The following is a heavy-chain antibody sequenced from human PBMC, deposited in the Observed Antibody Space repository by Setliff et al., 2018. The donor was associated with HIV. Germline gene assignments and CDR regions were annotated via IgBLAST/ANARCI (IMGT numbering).Heavy chain of an antibody. Sequence: ASVKVSCKTSGYTFTASYLHWVRQAPGQGLQWMGWINPSSGDTNYAQKFQGRVTMTRDTSITTAYMELRRLTSDDTAVYYCARDRHFSGSYIWGQGTLVTVSS. V-gene: IGHV1-2*02. J-gene: IGHJ4*02. CDR1: GYTFTASY. CDR3: ARDRHFSGSYI. CDR2: INPSSGDT. D-gene: IGHD3-10*01.